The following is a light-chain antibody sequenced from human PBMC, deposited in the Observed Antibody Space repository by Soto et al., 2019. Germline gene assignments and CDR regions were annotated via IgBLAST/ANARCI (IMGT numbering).Light chain of an antibody. J-gene: IGLJ2*01. CDR1: SSDVGGYNY. CDR3: CSYAGSRGLV. V-gene: IGLV2-14*01. CDR2: EVS. Sequence: QSALTQPASVSGSPGQSITISCTGTSSDVGGYNYVSWYQQHPGKAPKLMIYEVSNRPSGVSNRFSGSKSGNTASLTISGLQAEDEADYYCCSYAGSRGLVFGGGTKVTVL.